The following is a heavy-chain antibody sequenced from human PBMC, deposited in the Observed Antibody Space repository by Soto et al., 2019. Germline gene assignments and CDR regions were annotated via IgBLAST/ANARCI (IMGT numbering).Heavy chain of an antibody. Sequence: GGSLRLSCAASGFTFSSYSMNWVRQAPGKELEWVPSLSSSSSYIYYADSVKSRFTISRDNAKNSLDLQMNSLRAEDTAVYYCARGPAACSSTSCHTGGIYWFAPWGQGTLVSVSS. CDR2: LSSSSSYI. V-gene: IGHV3-21*01. CDR3: ARGPAACSSTSCHTGGIYWFAP. D-gene: IGHD2-2*02. CDR1: GFTFSSYS. J-gene: IGHJ5*02.